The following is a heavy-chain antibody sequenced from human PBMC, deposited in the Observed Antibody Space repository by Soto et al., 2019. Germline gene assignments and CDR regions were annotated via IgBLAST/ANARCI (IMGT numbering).Heavy chain of an antibody. CDR1: GFTFSNYG. CDR2: ISYDGSKK. V-gene: IGHV3-30*18. Sequence: GGSLRLSCAASGFTFSNYGMHWVRQAPGKGLEWVTLISYDGSKKYYADSVKGRFTISRDNSKNTIYLQMNSLTAEDTAVYYCAKGPAGLLLWFGEVMDVRAQGTTVPVSS. CDR3: AKGPAGLLLWFGEVMDV. J-gene: IGHJ6*02. D-gene: IGHD3-10*01.